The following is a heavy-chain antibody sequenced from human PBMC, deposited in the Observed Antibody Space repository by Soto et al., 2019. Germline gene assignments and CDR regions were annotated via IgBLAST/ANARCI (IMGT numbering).Heavy chain of an antibody. J-gene: IGHJ5*02. Sequence: GGSLRLSCAASGLTFSSYGMHWARQAPGKGLEWVAVISYDGSNKYYADSVKGRFTISRDNSKNTLYLQMNSLRAEDTAVYYCAKDPSNWGSWYGSGWFDPWGQGTLVTVSS. D-gene: IGHD2-15*01. CDR2: ISYDGSNK. V-gene: IGHV3-30*18. CDR3: AKDPSNWGSWYGSGWFDP. CDR1: GLTFSSYG.